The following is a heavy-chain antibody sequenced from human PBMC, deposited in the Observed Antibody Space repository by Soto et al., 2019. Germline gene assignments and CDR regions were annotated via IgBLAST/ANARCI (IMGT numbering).Heavy chain of an antibody. CDR1: GFTVSSNY. D-gene: IGHD4-17*01. J-gene: IGHJ3*02. CDR2: IYSGGST. CDR3: ARTVFPNYGDYVGAFDI. V-gene: IGHV3-66*01. Sequence: GGSLRLSCAASGFTVSSNYMSWVRQAPGKGLEWVSVIYSGGSTYYADSVKGRFTISRDNSKNTLYLQMNSLRAEDTAVYYCARTVFPNYGDYVGAFDIWGQGTMVTVSS.